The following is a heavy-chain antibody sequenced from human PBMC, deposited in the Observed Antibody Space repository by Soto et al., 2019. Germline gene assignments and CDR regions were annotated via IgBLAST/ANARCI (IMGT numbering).Heavy chain of an antibody. D-gene: IGHD3-3*01. CDR1: GFTFSSYD. V-gene: IGHV3-13*01. CDR2: IGTAGDT. J-gene: IGHJ2*01. Sequence: GGSLRLSCAASGFTFSSYDMHWVRQATGKGLEWASAIGTAGDTYYPGSVKGRFTISRENAKNSLYLQMNSLRAGDTAVYYCARGFLEMSYFDLWGRGTLVTVSS. CDR3: ARGFLEMSYFDL.